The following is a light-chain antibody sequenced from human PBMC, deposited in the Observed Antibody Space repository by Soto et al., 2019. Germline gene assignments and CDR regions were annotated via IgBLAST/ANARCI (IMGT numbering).Light chain of an antibody. V-gene: IGKV1-33*01. CDR1: QDISYY. CDR2: HAS. Sequence: IHMTQSASSLCTSVGDRVTIICQASQDISYYLNWYQQKPGKAPKLLIYHASNLETGVPSRFSGSGYGTDVTLTISSLQPEDIATYYCQQYASLPRTFGQGTKVDIK. CDR3: QQYASLPRT. J-gene: IGKJ1*01.